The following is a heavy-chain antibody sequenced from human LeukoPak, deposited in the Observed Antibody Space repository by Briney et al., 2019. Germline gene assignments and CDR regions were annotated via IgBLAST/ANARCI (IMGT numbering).Heavy chain of an antibody. J-gene: IGHJ5*02. CDR3: ARVNNYDSGDYYSWFDP. CDR1: GGTFSSYA. CDR2: IIPIFGTA. Sequence: SVKVSCKASGGTFSSYAISWVRQAPGQGLEWMGGIIPIFGTANYAQKFQGRVTITADESTSTAYMELSSLRSEDTAVYYCARVNNYDSGDYYSWFDPWGQGTLVIVSS. V-gene: IGHV1-69*01. D-gene: IGHD3-22*01.